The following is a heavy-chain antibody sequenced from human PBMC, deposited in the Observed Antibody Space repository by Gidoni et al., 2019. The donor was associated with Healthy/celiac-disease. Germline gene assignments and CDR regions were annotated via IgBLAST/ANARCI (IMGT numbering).Heavy chain of an antibody. CDR1: GYTFTSYA. Sequence: QVQLVQSGAEVKKPGASVKVSCKASGYTFTSYAMHWVRQAPGQRLEWMGWINAGNGNTKYSQKFKGRVTITRDTSASTAYMELSSLRSEDTAVYYCARMRKRGAFDIWGQGTMVTVSS. CDR2: INAGNGNT. CDR3: ARMRKRGAFDI. J-gene: IGHJ3*02. V-gene: IGHV1-3*01. D-gene: IGHD3-10*01.